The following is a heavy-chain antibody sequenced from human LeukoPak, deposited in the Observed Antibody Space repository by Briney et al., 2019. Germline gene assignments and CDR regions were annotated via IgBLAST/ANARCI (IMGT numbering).Heavy chain of an antibody. CDR2: IKQDGSEK. D-gene: IGHD2-2*02. CDR1: GFTFSSYW. J-gene: IGHJ4*02. Sequence: PGGSLRLSCAASGFTFSSYWMSWVRQAPGKGLEWVANIKQDGSEKYYVDSVKGRFTISRDNAKNSLYLQMNSLRAEDTAVYYCARASRLGYCSSTSCYTGIDYWGQGTLVTVSS. CDR3: ARASRLGYCSSTSCYTGIDY. V-gene: IGHV3-7*01.